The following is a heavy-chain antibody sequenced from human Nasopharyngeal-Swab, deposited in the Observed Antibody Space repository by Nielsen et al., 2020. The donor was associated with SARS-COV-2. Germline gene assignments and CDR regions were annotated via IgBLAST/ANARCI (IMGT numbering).Heavy chain of an antibody. CDR2: ISGDSSYT. CDR1: GFTFSSYA. CDR3: AKDRFSMILVPLP. Sequence: GESLKISCVASGFTFSSYAMSWVRQAPGKGLELVSAISGDSSYTYYADSVKGRFNISRDNSKNTVSLQMNSLRAEDTALYYCAKDRFSMILVPLPWGQGTLVTVSS. J-gene: IGHJ5*02. D-gene: IGHD3-22*01. V-gene: IGHV3-23*01.